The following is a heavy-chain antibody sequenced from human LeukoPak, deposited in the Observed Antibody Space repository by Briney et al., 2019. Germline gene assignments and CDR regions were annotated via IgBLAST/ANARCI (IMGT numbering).Heavy chain of an antibody. CDR2: IYYSGNT. Sequence: SETLSLTCTVSGGSISSYYWSWIRQPPGKGLEWIGYIYYSGNTNYNPSLKSRVIISVDTSKNQFSPKLSSVTAADTAVYYCARDSSGYSPSFDYWGQGTLVTVSS. V-gene: IGHV4-59*01. CDR1: GGSISSYY. D-gene: IGHD3-22*01. CDR3: ARDSSGYSPSFDY. J-gene: IGHJ4*02.